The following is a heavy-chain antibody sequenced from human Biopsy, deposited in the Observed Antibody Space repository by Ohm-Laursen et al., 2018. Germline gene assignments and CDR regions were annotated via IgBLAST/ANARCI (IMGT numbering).Heavy chain of an antibody. J-gene: IGHJ1*01. V-gene: IGHV3-53*01. CDR1: GITVSGNY. Sequence: SLRLSCAATGITVSGNYMTWVRQAPGKGLEWVSVIYLGGTTYYADSVKGRFTISRDNAKNSLYLHMNSLRLDDTALYYCVRTFRNYDFLDSWGQGTLVTVSS. CDR2: IYLGGTT. D-gene: IGHD3-22*01. CDR3: VRTFRNYDFLDS.